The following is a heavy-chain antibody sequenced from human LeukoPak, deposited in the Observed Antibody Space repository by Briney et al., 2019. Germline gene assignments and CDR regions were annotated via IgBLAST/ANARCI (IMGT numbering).Heavy chain of an antibody. D-gene: IGHD3-22*01. V-gene: IGHV4-34*01. Sequence: SETLSLTCAVYGGSFSGYYWSWIRQPPGKGLEWIGEINHSGSTNYNPSLKSRVTISVDTSKNQFSLKLSSVTAADTAVYYCARHSGYYYARDAFDIWGQGTLVTVSS. CDR3: ARHSGYYYARDAFDI. CDR2: INHSGST. J-gene: IGHJ3*02. CDR1: GGSFSGYY.